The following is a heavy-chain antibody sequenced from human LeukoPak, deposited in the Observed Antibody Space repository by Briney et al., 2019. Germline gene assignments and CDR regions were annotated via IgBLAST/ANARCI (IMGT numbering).Heavy chain of an antibody. Sequence: GGSLRLSCVASGFTFSSYAMNWVRQAPGKGLEWVSSINGSGDRTYYADSVKGRFAISRDNSKNTLYLQMNSLRAEDTAVYYCAKPARTDYADYWGQGTLVTVSS. CDR3: AKPARTDYADY. CDR1: GFTFSSYA. CDR2: INGSGDRT. D-gene: IGHD1-14*01. V-gene: IGHV3-23*01. J-gene: IGHJ4*02.